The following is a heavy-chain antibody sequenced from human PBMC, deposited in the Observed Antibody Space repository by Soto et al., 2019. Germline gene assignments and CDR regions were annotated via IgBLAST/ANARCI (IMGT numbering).Heavy chain of an antibody. CDR2: ISAYNGNT. V-gene: IGHV1-18*01. J-gene: IGHJ4*02. CDR1: GYTFTSYG. CDR3: ASDLEQWLLGDY. Sequence: QVQLVQSGAEVKKTGASVKVSCKASGYTFTSYGISWVRQAPGQRLEWMGWISAYNGNTNYAQKLQGRVTMTTDTSPRTAYMELRSLRSDDTAVYYCASDLEQWLLGDYWGQGTLVTVSS. D-gene: IGHD6-19*01.